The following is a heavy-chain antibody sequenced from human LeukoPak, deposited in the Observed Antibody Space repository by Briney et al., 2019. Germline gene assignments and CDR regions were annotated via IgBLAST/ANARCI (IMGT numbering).Heavy chain of an antibody. V-gene: IGHV1-18*04. CDR3: ARDRAHGYCSGGSCYLDAFDI. D-gene: IGHD2-15*01. J-gene: IGHJ3*02. CDR1: GYTFTGYY. CDR2: ISAYNGNT. Sequence: GASVKVSCKASGYTFTGYYMHWVRQAPGQGLEWMGWISAYNGNTNYAQKLQGRVTMTTDTSTSTAYMELRSLRSDDTAVYYCARDRAHGYCSGGSCYLDAFDIWGQGTMVTVSS.